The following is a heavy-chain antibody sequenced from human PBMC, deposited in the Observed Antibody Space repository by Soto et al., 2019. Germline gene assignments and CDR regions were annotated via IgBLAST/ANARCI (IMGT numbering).Heavy chain of an antibody. Sequence: GESLKISCAASGFTFSSYSMNWVRQAPGKGLEWVSYISSSSSTIYYADSVKGRFTISRDNAKNSLYLQMNSLRAEDTAVYYCARDFRIAAAGTVWFDPWGQGTLVTVSS. J-gene: IGHJ5*02. CDR1: GFTFSSYS. CDR3: ARDFRIAAAGTVWFDP. D-gene: IGHD6-13*01. V-gene: IGHV3-48*04. CDR2: ISSSSSTI.